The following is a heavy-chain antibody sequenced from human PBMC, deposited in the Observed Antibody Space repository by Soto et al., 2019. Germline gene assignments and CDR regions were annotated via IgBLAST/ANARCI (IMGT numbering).Heavy chain of an antibody. V-gene: IGHV3-48*02. J-gene: IGHJ6*02. CDR3: AREEAAAAGYYYYYGMDV. D-gene: IGHD6-13*01. CDR1: GFTFSSYS. CDR2: ISSSSSTI. Sequence: AGGSLRLSCAASGFTFSSYSMNWVRQAPGKGLEWVSYISSSSSTIYYADSVKGRFTISRDNAKNSLYLQMNSLRDEDTAVYYCAREEAAAAGYYYYYGMDVWGQGTTVTVSS.